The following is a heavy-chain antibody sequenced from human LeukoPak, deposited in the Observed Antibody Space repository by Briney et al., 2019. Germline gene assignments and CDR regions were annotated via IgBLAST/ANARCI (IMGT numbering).Heavy chain of an antibody. CDR2: IGSAGDT. Sequence: GGSLRLSCVASGFTFSSYDMHWVRQATGEGLEWVSAIGSAGDTYYSGSVKGRFTISRENAKNSLSLRMNSLRAGDTAVYYCARGNILTGYSYWGQGTLVTVSS. CDR3: ARGNILTGYSY. CDR1: GFTFSSYD. V-gene: IGHV3-13*01. D-gene: IGHD3-9*01. J-gene: IGHJ4*02.